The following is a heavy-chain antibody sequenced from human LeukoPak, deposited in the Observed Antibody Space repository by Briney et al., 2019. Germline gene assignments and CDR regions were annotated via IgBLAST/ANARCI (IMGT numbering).Heavy chain of an antibody. D-gene: IGHD6-19*01. Sequence: GGSLRLSCAASGFTFSNYALHWVRQAPGKGLEWVAVISYDDTNKYYVDSVKGRFTISRDNSKNMVYLQMNSLRAGDTAVYYCAREARSSGSFDYWGQGTLVTVSS. CDR1: GFTFSNYA. CDR2: ISYDDTNK. V-gene: IGHV3-30*14. J-gene: IGHJ4*02. CDR3: AREARSSGSFDY.